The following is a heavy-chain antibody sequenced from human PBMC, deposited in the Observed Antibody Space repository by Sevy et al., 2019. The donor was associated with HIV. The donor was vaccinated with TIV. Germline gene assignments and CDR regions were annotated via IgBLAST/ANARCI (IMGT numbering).Heavy chain of an antibody. CDR1: AFTFSNAW. J-gene: IGHJ4*02. CDR3: TTDLGFNMMIY. V-gene: IGHV3-15*01. Sequence: GGSLRLSCAASAFTFSNAWMSWVRQAPGKGLEWVGRIKSKTDGGTTDYAAPVKGRFTISRDDSKNTLYLQMNSLKTEDTAVYYCTTDLGFNMMIYWGQGTLVTVSS. D-gene: IGHD3-22*01. CDR2: IKSKTDGGTT.